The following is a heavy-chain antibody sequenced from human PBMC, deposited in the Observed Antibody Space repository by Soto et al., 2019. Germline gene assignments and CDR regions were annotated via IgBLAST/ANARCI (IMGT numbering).Heavy chain of an antibody. CDR3: AREENTVNEYYYGMDV. CDR1: GYTFTGYY. Sequence: SVKVSCKASGYTFTGYYISWVRQAPGQGLEWMGGIIPIFGTANYAQKFQGRVTITADESTSTAYMELSSLRSEDTAVYYCAREENTVNEYYYGMDVWGQGTTVTVSS. CDR2: IIPIFGTA. V-gene: IGHV1-69*13. D-gene: IGHD4-4*01. J-gene: IGHJ6*02.